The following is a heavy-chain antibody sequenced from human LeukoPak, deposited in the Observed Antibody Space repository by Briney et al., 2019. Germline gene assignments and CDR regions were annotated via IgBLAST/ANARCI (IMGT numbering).Heavy chain of an antibody. Sequence: PGGSLRLSCAASGFTFSSYSMNWVRQAPGKGLEWVSSISSSSSYIYYADSVKGRFTISRDNAKNSLYLQMNSLRAEDTAAYYCATHVFVNIDAFDIWGQGTMVTVSS. V-gene: IGHV3-21*01. D-gene: IGHD3-10*01. J-gene: IGHJ3*02. CDR1: GFTFSSYS. CDR2: ISSSSSYI. CDR3: ATHVFVNIDAFDI.